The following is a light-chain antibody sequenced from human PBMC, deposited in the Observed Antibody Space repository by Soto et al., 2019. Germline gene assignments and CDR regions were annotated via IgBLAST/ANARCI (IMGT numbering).Light chain of an antibody. Sequence: DIQVPQSPSSLSASVGDRVTITCRTSQSISSFLNWYQQKPGKAPKLLIYAASNLQSGVPSRFSGSGSGTDFTLTISSLQPEDFATYYCQQSNSTLLFTFGPWTKVDIK. CDR3: QQSNSTLLFT. CDR2: AAS. V-gene: IGKV1-39*01. CDR1: QSISSF. J-gene: IGKJ3*01.